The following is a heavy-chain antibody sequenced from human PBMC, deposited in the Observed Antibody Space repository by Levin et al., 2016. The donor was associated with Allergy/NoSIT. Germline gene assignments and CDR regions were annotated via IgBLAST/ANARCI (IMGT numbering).Heavy chain of an antibody. CDR1: GGSISSYY. J-gene: IGHJ6*03. CDR2: IYYSGST. Sequence: SETLSLTCTVSGGSISSYYWSWIRQPPGKGLEWIGYIYYSGSTNYNPSLKSRVTISVDTSKNQFSLKLSSVTAADTAVYYCARDSGSGSYFYYMDVWGKGTTVSVSS. CDR3: ARDSGSGSYFYYMDV. D-gene: IGHD3-10*01. V-gene: IGHV4-59*01.